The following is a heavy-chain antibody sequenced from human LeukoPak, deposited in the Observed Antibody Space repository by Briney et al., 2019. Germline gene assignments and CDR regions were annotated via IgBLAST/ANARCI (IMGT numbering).Heavy chain of an antibody. CDR1: GYTFTSYY. J-gene: IGHJ4*02. CDR3: ARVNRIPVTDTGMDY. D-gene: IGHD6-19*01. V-gene: IGHV1-46*01. CDR2: INPRGGST. Sequence: GASVNVSCKASGYTFTSYYMHWVRQAPGQGLEGMGIINPRGGSTSFTQKFQGRITMTRDMSTSTVYMELSSLTSEDTAVYYCARVNRIPVTDTGMDYWGQGTLVTVSS.